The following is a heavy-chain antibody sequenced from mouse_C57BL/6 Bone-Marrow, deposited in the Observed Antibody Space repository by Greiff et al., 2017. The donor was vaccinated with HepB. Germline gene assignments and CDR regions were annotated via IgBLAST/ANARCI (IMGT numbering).Heavy chain of an antibody. J-gene: IGHJ3*01. CDR1: GYTFTSYG. D-gene: IGHD1-1*01. Sequence: VQLQQSGAELARPGASVKLSCKASGYTFTSYGISWVKQRTGQGLEWIGEIYPRSGNTYYNEKFKGKATLTADKSSSTAYMELRSLTSEDSAVYFCARYYYSSRGWFAYWGQGTLVTVSA. CDR2: IYPRSGNT. CDR3: ARYYYSSRGWFAY. V-gene: IGHV1-81*01.